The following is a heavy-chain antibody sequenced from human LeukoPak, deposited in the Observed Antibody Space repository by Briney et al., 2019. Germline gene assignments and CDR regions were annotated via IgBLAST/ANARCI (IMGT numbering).Heavy chain of an antibody. V-gene: IGHV4-61*02. D-gene: IGHD6-6*01. CDR1: GGSISSGSYF. CDR3: ARGGDSSSIY. CDR2: VYPSGST. J-gene: IGHJ4*02. Sequence: SQTLSLTCTVSGGSISSGSYFWSWIRQPAGKGLEWIGRVYPSGSTAYNPSLESRVTISVDTSKNQFSLNLNSVTAADTAVYYCARGGDSSSIYWGQGTLVTVSS.